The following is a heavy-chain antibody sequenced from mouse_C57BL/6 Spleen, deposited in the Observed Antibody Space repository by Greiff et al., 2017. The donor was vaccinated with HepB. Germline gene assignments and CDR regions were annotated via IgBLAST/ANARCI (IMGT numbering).Heavy chain of an antibody. J-gene: IGHJ3*01. CDR2: IYPGSGST. CDR3: ARGGNGWPFAY. D-gene: IGHD2-3*01. CDR1: GYTFTSYW. Sequence: QVQLQQPGAELVKPGASVKMSCTASGYTFTSYWITWVKQRPGQGLEWIGDIYPGSGSTNYNEKCKSKATLTVDTSSSTAYMQLSSLTSEDSAVYYCARGGNGWPFAYWGQGTLVTVSA. V-gene: IGHV1-55*01.